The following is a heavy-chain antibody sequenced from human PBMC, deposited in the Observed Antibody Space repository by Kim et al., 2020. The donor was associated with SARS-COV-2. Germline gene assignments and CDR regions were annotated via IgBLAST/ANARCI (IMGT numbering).Heavy chain of an antibody. D-gene: IGHD6-19*01. V-gene: IGHV3-33*01. Sequence: GGSLRLSCAASGFTFSSYGMHWVRQAPGKGLEWVAVIWYDGSNKYYADSVKGRFTISRDNSKNTLYLQMNSLRAEDTAVYYCARELLGYSSGWYPGYWGQGTLVTVSS. J-gene: IGHJ4*02. CDR3: ARELLGYSSGWYPGY. CDR1: GFTFSSYG. CDR2: IWYDGSNK.